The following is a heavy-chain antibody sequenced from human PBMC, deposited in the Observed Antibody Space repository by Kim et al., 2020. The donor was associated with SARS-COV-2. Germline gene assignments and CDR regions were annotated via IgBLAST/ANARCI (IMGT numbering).Heavy chain of an antibody. V-gene: IGHV1-8*01. CDR2: MNPNSGNT. Sequence: ASVKVSCKASGYTFTSYDINWVRQATGQGLEWMGWMNPNSGNTGYAQKFQGRVTMTRNTSISTAYMELSSLRSEDTAVYYCASSTTYSHWYFDLWGRGTLVTVSS. J-gene: IGHJ2*01. CDR3: ASSTTYSHWYFDL. CDR1: GYTFTSYD. D-gene: IGHD2-21*01.